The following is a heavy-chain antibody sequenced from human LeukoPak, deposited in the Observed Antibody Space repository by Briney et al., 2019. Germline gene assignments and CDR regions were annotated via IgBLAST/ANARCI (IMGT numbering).Heavy chain of an antibody. CDR2: IYYSGST. D-gene: IGHD3-9*01. CDR3: FHGFAY. Sequence: SETLSLTCTVSGGSISSSSYYWGWIRQPPGKGLEWIGSIYYSGSTYYNPSLKSRVTISVDTSKNQFSLKLSSDCASLRYFDWLFHGFAYWGQGTLVTVSS. CDR1: GGSISSSSYY. V-gene: IGHV4-39*07. J-gene: IGHJ4*02.